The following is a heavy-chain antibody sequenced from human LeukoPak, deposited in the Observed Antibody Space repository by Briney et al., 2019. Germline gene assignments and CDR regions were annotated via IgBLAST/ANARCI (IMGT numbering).Heavy chain of an antibody. CDR3: AKALTPADMMHDAFDI. D-gene: IGHD2-2*01. J-gene: IGHJ3*02. CDR1: GFTFDDYA. CDR2: ISWNSGSI. V-gene: IGHV3-9*01. Sequence: TGGSLRLSCAASGFTFDDYAMHWVRQAPGKGLEWVSGISWNSGSIGYADSVKGRFTISRDNAKNSLYLQMNSLRAEDTALYYCAKALTPADMMHDAFDIWGQGTMVTVSS.